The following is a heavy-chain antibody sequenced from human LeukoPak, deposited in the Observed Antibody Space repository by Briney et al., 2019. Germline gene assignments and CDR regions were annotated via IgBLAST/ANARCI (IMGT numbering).Heavy chain of an antibody. CDR2: INPNSGGT. CDR1: GYTFTSYD. CDR3: ARERPPIAAAGPGAFDT. D-gene: IGHD6-13*01. Sequence: ASVKVSCKASGYTFTSYDINWVRQATGQGLEWMGRINPNSGGTNYAQKFQGRVTMTRDTSISTAYMELSRLRSDDTAVYYCARERPPIAAAGPGAFDTWGQGTMVTVSS. J-gene: IGHJ3*02. V-gene: IGHV1-2*06.